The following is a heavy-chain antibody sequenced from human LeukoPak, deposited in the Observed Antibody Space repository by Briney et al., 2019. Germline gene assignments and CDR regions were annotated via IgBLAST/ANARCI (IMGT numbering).Heavy chain of an antibody. J-gene: IGHJ4*02. D-gene: IGHD6-19*01. CDR1: GFTFDNYA. CDR2: ISWNSGYI. V-gene: IGHV3-9*01. CDR3: AKVRGTYSSGYFFDY. Sequence: PGGSLRLSCAASGFTFDNYAMHWVRQAPGKGLEWLSIISWNSGYIGYADSAKGRFTTSRDNAKKSLDLQMNSLRAEDTAFYYCAKVRGTYSSGYFFDYWGQGTLVTVSS.